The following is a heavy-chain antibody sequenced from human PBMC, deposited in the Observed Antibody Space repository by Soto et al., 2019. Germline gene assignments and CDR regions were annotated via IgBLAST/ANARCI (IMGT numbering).Heavy chain of an antibody. D-gene: IGHD4-17*01. CDR2: IYWNDDK. Sequence: QITLKESGPTLVKPTQTLTLTCTFSGFSLSTGGMGVGWIRQPPGKAPEWLALIYWNDDKRYSPSLKSRLTITKDTSKSQVVLTMTNMDPVDTATYYCAHRPTTVTKGWFDPWGQGTLVTVSS. J-gene: IGHJ5*02. V-gene: IGHV2-5*01. CDR3: AHRPTTVTKGWFDP. CDR1: GFSLSTGGMG.